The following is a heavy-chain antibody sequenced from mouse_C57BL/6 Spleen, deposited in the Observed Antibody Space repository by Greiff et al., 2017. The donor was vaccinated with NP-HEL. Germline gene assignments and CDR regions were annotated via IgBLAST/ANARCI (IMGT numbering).Heavy chain of an antibody. CDR3: ATHDHGSSYDYFDY. CDR2: INPSSGYT. Sequence: QVQLKESGAELARPGASVKMSCKASGYTFTSYTMHWVKQRPGQGLEWIGYINPSSGYTKSNQKFKDKATLTADKSSSTAYMQLSSLTSKDSAVYYCATHDHGSSYDYFDYWGQGTTLTVSS. V-gene: IGHV1-4*01. CDR1: GYTFTSYT. J-gene: IGHJ2*01. D-gene: IGHD1-1*01.